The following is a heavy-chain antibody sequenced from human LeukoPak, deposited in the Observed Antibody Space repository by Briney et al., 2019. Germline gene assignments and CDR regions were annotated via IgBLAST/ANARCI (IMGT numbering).Heavy chain of an antibody. CDR2: IRYDGSNK. V-gene: IGHV3-30*02. Sequence: PGGSLRLSCAASGFTFSSYGMHWVRQAPGKGLEWVAFIRYDGSNKYYADSVKGRFTISRDNSKNTLYLQMNGLRAEDTAVYYCARTRWYYFDYWGQGTLVTVSS. J-gene: IGHJ4*02. D-gene: IGHD6-13*01. CDR3: ARTRWYYFDY. CDR1: GFTFSSYG.